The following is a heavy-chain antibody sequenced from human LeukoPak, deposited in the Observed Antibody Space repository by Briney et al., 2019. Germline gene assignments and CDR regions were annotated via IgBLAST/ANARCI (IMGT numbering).Heavy chain of an antibody. CDR3: ARSYSGSYLNWFDP. CDR1: GGSISSYY. Sequence: PSETLSLTCSVSGGSISSYYWSWIRQPPGKGLEWIGYIYYSGSTNYNPSLKSRATISVDTSKNQFSLKLSSVTAADTAVYYCARSYSGSYLNWFDPWGQGTLVTVSS. D-gene: IGHD1-26*01. V-gene: IGHV4-59*01. CDR2: IYYSGST. J-gene: IGHJ5*02.